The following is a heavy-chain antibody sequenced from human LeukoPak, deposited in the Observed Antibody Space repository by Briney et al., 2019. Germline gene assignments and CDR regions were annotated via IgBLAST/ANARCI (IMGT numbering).Heavy chain of an antibody. CDR2: INPKSGGT. CDR3: SRSADGYNYEPWFDP. J-gene: IGHJ5*02. D-gene: IGHD5-24*01. CDR1: GYIFTGYY. Sequence: ASVEVSCKASGYIFTGYYMHWVRQAPGQGLEWMGWINPKSGGTNFAQKFQGRVTMTRDTSISTAYMELSRVRSDDTAMYYCSRSADGYNYEPWFDPWGQGTLVTVSS. V-gene: IGHV1-2*02.